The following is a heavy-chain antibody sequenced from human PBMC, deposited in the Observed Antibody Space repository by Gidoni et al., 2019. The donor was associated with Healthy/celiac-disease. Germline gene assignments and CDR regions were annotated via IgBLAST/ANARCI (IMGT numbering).Heavy chain of an antibody. J-gene: IGHJ4*02. CDR1: GLSLSTSGVG. D-gene: IGHD6-6*01. V-gene: IGHV2-5*02. CDR3: AHGTYSSSSWGFDY. CDR2: NHWDDDK. Sequence: QITLKESGPTLVQPTQTLTLTCTFPGLSLSTSGVGVGWIRQPPGKSLEWLALNHWDDDKRYSPSLKSRLTITKDTSKNQVVLTMTNMDPVDTATYYCAHGTYSSSSWGFDYWGQGTLVTVSS.